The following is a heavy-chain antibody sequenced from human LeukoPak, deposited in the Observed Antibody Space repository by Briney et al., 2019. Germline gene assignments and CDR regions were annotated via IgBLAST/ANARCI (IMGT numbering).Heavy chain of an antibody. J-gene: IGHJ3*02. D-gene: IGHD3-3*01. CDR1: GFTFSSYS. Sequence: GGSLRLSCAASGFTFSSYSMNWVRQAPGKGLEWVSSISSSSSYIYYADSVKGRFTISRDNAKNSLYLQMNSLRAEDTAVYYCAREVGRFLEWLSPDAMDAFDIWGQGTMVTVSS. V-gene: IGHV3-21*01. CDR2: ISSSSSYI. CDR3: AREVGRFLEWLSPDAMDAFDI.